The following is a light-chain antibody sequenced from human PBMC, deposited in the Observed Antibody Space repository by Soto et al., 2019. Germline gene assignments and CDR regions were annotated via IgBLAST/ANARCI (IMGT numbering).Light chain of an antibody. CDR2: GAS. CDR3: QQHSHWPPWT. Sequence: IVMTQSPDTLPVSPGERATLSCRASQSVSTNLAWYQHKPGQTPRLLIYGASTRATGIPARFSGSGSGTDFTLTISDLEPEDFAVYYCQQHSHWPPWTFGQGTKVDIK. J-gene: IGKJ1*01. CDR1: QSVSTN. V-gene: IGKV3-15*01.